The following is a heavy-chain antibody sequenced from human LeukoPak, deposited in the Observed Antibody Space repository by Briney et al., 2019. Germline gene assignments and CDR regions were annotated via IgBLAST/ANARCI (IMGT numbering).Heavy chain of an antibody. CDR2: IKQDGSEK. D-gene: IGHD3-16*01. J-gene: IGHJ4*02. CDR3: ARYTYACFDY. V-gene: IGHV3-7*01. CDR1: GFTFSNYW. Sequence: HPGGSLRLSCAASGFTFSNYWMSWVRQAPGKGLEWVANIKQDGSEKYYVDSVKGRFTVSRDNAKNSLYLQMNSLRAEDTAVYSCARYTYACFDYWGQGTLVTVSS.